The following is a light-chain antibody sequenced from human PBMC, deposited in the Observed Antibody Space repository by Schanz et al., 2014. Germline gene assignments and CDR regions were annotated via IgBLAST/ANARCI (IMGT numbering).Light chain of an antibody. J-gene: IGLJ2*01. Sequence: QSVLTQPPSVSGAPGQRVTISCTGSRSNIGVGYDVHWYQQHPGTAPKLLIYGNNNRPSGVPDRFSGSKSGNTASLTISGLQAEDEADYYCSSYTSSSTLIFGGGTKLTVL. CDR1: RSNIGVGYD. CDR3: SSYTSSSTLI. V-gene: IGLV1-40*01. CDR2: GNN.